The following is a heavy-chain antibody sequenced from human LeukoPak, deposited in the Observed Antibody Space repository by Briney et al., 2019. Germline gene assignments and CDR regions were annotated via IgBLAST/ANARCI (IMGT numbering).Heavy chain of an antibody. CDR3: ARDQPESQLVPYYFDY. J-gene: IGHJ4*02. Sequence: KTSETLSLTCTVSGGSIRSSSYYWGWIRQPPGKGLEWIGSIYYSGSTYYNPSLKSRVTISVDTSKNQFSLKLSSVTAADTAVYYCARDQPESQLVPYYFDYWGQGTLVTVSS. V-gene: IGHV4-39*07. D-gene: IGHD6-13*01. CDR1: GGSIRSSSYY. CDR2: IYYSGST.